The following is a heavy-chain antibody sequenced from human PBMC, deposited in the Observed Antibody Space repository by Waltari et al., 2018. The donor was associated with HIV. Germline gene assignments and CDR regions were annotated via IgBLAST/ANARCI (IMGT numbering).Heavy chain of an antibody. CDR1: GVTFRTSW. CDR2: INNDGTKT. J-gene: IGHJ5*02. D-gene: IGHD3-22*01. CDR3: VRDYDSSGYYSANWFDP. V-gene: IGHV3-74*01. Sequence: EAQLVESGGGLVQPGGSLRLSCAASGVTFRTSWTHWVRHAPGRGLEWVSRINNDGTKTNYADSVKGRFTISRDNAKNTLYLQMNSLRAEDTAVYFCVRDYDSSGYYSANWFDPWGQGTVVTVSS.